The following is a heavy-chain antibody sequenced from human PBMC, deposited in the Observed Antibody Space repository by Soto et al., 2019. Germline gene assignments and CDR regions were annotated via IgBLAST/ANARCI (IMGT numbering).Heavy chain of an antibody. J-gene: IGHJ4*02. CDR1: GGSISSGGYY. D-gene: IGHD4-17*01. CDR3: ARAGDDYGDYGNLDY. CDR2: IYYSGST. V-gene: IGHV4-31*03. Sequence: QVQLQESGPGLVKPSQTLSLTCTVSGGSISSGGYYWSWIRQHPGRGLEWIGYIYYSGSTYYNPSLKSRVTISVDTSKNQFSLKLSSVTAADTAVYYCARAGDDYGDYGNLDYWGQGTLVTVSS.